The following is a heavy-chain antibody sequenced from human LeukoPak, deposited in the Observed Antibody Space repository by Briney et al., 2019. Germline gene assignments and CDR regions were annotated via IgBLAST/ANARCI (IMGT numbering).Heavy chain of an antibody. CDR2: ISSSGSTI. J-gene: IGHJ6*02. V-gene: IGHV3-11*01. CDR3: AREFVTWGPGSYYYHGMDV. Sequence: GGSLRLSCAASGFTFSDYYMNWIRQAPGKGLEWVSYISSSGSTIYYADSVKGRFTISRDNAKNSLYLQMNSLRAEDTVVYYCAREFVTWGPGSYYYHGMDVWGQGTTVTVSS. D-gene: IGHD2/OR15-2a*01. CDR1: GFTFSDYY.